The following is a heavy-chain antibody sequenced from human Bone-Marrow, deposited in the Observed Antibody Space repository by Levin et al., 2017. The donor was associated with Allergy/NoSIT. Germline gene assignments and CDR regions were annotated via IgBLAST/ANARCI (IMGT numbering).Heavy chain of an antibody. J-gene: IGHJ6*02. CDR3: ARDGRSLENGMDV. CDR1: GFTFSSYS. D-gene: IGHD3-16*01. CDR2: ISSSSSYI. V-gene: IGHV3-21*01. Sequence: GGSLRLSCAASGFTFSSYSMNWVRQAPGKGLEWVSSISSSSSYIYYADSVKGRFTISRDNAKNSLYLQMNSLRAEDTAVYYCARDGRSLENGMDVWGQGTTVTVSS.